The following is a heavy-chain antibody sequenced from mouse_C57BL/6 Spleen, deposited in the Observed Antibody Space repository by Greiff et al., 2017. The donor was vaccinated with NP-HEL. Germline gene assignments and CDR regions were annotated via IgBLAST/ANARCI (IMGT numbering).Heavy chain of an antibody. CDR3: ARGAHLFDY. CDR2: ISYDGSN. J-gene: IGHJ2*01. V-gene: IGHV3-6*01. CDR1: GYSITSGYY. Sequence: EVKLMESGPGLVKPSQSLSLTCSVTGYSITSGYYWNWIRQFPGNKLEWMGYISYDGSNNYNPSLKNRISITRDTSKNQFFLKLNSVTTEDTATYYCARGAHLFDYWGQGTTLTVSS.